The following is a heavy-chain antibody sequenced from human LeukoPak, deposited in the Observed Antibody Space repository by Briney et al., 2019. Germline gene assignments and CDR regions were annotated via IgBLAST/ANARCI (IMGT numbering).Heavy chain of an antibody. J-gene: IGHJ4*02. D-gene: IGHD6-19*01. V-gene: IGHV4-31*03. CDR3: ARVRIAVAGGVE. CDR2: IYYSGST. CDR1: GGSISSGGYY. Sequence: SETLSLTCTVSGGSISSGGYYWSWIRQHSGKGLEWIGYIYYSGSTYYNPSLKSRVTISVDTSKNQFSLKLSSVTAADTAVYYCARVRIAVAGGVEWGQGTLVTVSS.